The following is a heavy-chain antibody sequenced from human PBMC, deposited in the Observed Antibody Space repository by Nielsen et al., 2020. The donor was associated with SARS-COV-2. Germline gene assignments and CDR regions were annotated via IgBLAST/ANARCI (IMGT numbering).Heavy chain of an antibody. CDR2: MNPNSGNT. CDR1: GYTFTSYD. V-gene: IGHV1-8*01. CDR3: ARDILEHPTRGMDV. Sequence: ASVKVSCKASGYTFTSYDINWVRQATGQGLEWMGWMNPNSGNTGYAQKFQGRVTMTRNTSISTAYMELSSLRSEDTAVYYCARDILEHPTRGMDVWGQGTTVTVSS. D-gene: IGHD1/OR15-1a*01. J-gene: IGHJ6*02.